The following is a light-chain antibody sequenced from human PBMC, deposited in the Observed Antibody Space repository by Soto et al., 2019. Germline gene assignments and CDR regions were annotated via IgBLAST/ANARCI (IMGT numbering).Light chain of an antibody. CDR2: DAS. CDR1: QDISNY. Sequence: DIQMTQSPSSLSASVGDRVTITCQASQDISNYLNWYQQKPGKAPKLLIYDASNLETGVPSRFSGSGSGTDFTFTISNLQAEDIATYYCQQYDNLPRFTFGPGTKVDIK. CDR3: QQYDNLPRFT. J-gene: IGKJ3*01. V-gene: IGKV1-33*01.